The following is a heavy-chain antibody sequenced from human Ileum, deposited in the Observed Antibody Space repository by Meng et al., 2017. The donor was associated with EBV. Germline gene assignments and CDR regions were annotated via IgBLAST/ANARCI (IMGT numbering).Heavy chain of an antibody. V-gene: IGHV4-61*08. CDR3: ARDGYSSGSD. CDR1: GGSVSSGGNY. Sequence: LMQAWGTGRLKPSDALSLRCSVSGGSVSSGGNYWGWIRQPPGKGLEWIGYIYNSGSTNYNPSLKSRVTISVDTSKNQFSLKLSSVTAADTAVYYCARDGYSSGSDWGQGTLVTVSS. D-gene: IGHD6-19*01. CDR2: IYNSGST. J-gene: IGHJ4*02.